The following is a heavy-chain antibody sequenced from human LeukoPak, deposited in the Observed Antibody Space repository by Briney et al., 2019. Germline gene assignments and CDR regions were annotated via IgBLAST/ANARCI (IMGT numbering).Heavy chain of an antibody. CDR2: ISYDGSKK. D-gene: IGHD2-15*01. J-gene: IGHJ6*02. CDR1: GFTFSNYA. CDR3: ARDIFVVVVAARGYYYYGMDV. Sequence: PGGSLRLSCTASGFTFSNYAMHWVRQAPGKGLEWVAVISYDGSKKYYADSVKGRFTISRDNSKDTLYLQMNSLRAEDTAVYYCARDIFVVVVAARGYYYYGMDVWGQGTTVTVSS. V-gene: IGHV3-30-3*01.